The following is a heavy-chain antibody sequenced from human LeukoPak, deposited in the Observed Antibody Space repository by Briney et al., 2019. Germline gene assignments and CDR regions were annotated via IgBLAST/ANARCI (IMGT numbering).Heavy chain of an antibody. CDR1: GFTFSSYA. J-gene: IGHJ4*02. CDR3: ARSYDSSGYYFDY. Sequence: PGGSLRLSCAASGFTFSSYAMSWVRQAPGKGLEWVSAISGSGGSTYYADSVKGRFTISRDNSKNTLYLQMNSLRAEDTAVYYCARSYDSSGYYFDYWGQGTLVTVSS. V-gene: IGHV3-23*01. D-gene: IGHD3-22*01. CDR2: ISGSGGST.